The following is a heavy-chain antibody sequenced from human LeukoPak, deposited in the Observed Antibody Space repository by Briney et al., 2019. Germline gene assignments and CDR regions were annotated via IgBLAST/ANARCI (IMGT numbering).Heavy chain of an antibody. D-gene: IGHD2-2*01. J-gene: IGHJ4*02. V-gene: IGHV4-34*01. CDR3: ARDSPAGDSYYFDY. CDR1: GGSFSGHY. Sequence: SETLSLTCAVYGGSFSGHYWSWIRQPPGKGLEWIGEINHSGSTNYNPSLKSRVTISVDTSKNQFSLKLSSVTAADTAVYYCARDSPAGDSYYFDYWGQGTLVTVSS. CDR2: INHSGST.